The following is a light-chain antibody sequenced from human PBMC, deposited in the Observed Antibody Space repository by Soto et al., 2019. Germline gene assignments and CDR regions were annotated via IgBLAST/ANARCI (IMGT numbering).Light chain of an antibody. J-gene: IGLJ1*01. CDR3: SSYTTSSTYV. Sequence: QSALTQPASVSGSPGQSITISCTGTNSDVGAYNYVSWYQQHPGKAPKLMIYDVTNRPSGVSNRFSGSKSGYTASLTISGLQAEDEADHYCSSYTTSSTYVFGTGTKLTVL. CDR1: NSDVGAYNY. V-gene: IGLV2-14*03. CDR2: DVT.